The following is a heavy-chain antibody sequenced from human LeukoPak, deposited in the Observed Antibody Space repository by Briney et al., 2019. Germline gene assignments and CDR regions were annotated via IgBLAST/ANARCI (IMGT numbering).Heavy chain of an antibody. D-gene: IGHD3-22*01. Sequence: GGSLRLSCAASGFTFSSYAMSWVRQAPGKGLEWVSAISGSGGSTYYADSVKGRFTTSRDNSKNTLYLQMNSLRAEDTAVYYCAKSPTYYYDSSGYYFDYWGQGTLVTVSS. CDR1: GFTFSSYA. V-gene: IGHV3-23*01. J-gene: IGHJ4*02. CDR2: ISGSGGST. CDR3: AKSPTYYYDSSGYYFDY.